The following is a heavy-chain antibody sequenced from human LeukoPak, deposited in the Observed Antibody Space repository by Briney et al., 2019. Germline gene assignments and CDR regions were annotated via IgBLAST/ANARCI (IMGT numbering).Heavy chain of an antibody. CDR2: INSDGSST. D-gene: IGHD4-17*01. V-gene: IGHV3-74*01. CDR3: AKDPYGDYYFDY. J-gene: IGHJ4*02. Sequence: GGSLRLSCAASGFTFSSYWMHWVRQAPGKGLVWVSRINSDGSSTSYADSVKGRFTISRDNAKNTLYLQMSSLRAEDTAVYFCAKDPYGDYYFDYWGQGTLVTVSS. CDR1: GFTFSSYW.